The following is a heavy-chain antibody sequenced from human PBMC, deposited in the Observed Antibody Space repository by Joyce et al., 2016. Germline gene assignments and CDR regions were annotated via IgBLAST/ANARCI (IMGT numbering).Heavy chain of an antibody. D-gene: IGHD3-22*01. J-gene: IGHJ4*02. V-gene: IGHV5-51*01. CDR3: ARLPPPYYDSSAYYYGFDY. CDR1: GYSFSKYW. CDR2: IYPGDSDT. Sequence: EVQLVQSGAEVRKPGESLKISCKGSGYSFSKYWIGWVRQLPGKGLEWMGIIYPGDSDTSYSPAFQGQATISADKSITIAYLQWNSLKASDTAMYYCARLPPPYYDSSAYYYGFDYWGQGTLVTVSS.